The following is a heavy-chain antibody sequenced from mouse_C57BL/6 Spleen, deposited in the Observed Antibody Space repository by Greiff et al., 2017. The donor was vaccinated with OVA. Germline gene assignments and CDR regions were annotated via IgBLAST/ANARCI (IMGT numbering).Heavy chain of an antibody. J-gene: IGHJ4*01. Sequence: QVQLQQSGPELVKPGASVKISCKASGYAFSSSWMNWVKQRPGKGLEWIGRIYPGDGDTNYNGKFKGKATLTADKSSSTAYMQLSSLTSEDSAVYFCARVDSSGYVNYAMDYWGQGTSVTVSS. CDR2: IYPGDGDT. D-gene: IGHD3-2*02. CDR1: GYAFSSSW. CDR3: ARVDSSGYVNYAMDY. V-gene: IGHV1-82*01.